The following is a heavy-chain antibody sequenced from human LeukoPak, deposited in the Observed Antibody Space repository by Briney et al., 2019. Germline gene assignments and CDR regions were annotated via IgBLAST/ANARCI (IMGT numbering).Heavy chain of an antibody. CDR1: GGSIRGYS. CDR3: ASLSRIGGARSYEYNSWDV. J-gene: IGHJ6*02. Sequence: SETLSLTCTVSGGSIRGYSWAWIRQPPGKGLESIVYVYHSASPDYNPSLKSRVSISLDASNNQFSLRLTSVAAAHTAVYFCASLSRIGGARSYEYNSWDVWGQGTTVIVSS. V-gene: IGHV4-59*13. CDR2: VYHSASP. D-gene: IGHD5-12*01.